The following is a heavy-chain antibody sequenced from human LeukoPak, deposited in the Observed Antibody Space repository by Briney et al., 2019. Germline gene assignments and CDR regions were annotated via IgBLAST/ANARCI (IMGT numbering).Heavy chain of an antibody. CDR2: IWYDGSNK. J-gene: IGHJ4*02. D-gene: IGHD6-13*01. V-gene: IGHV3-33*01. CDR3: ARDAVYSSSWQYY. CDR1: GFTFSSYG. Sequence: PGRSLRLSCAASGFTFSSYGMHWVRQAPGKGLEWVAVIWYDGSNKYYADSVKGRFTISRANSKNTLYLQMNSLRAEDTAVYYCARDAVYSSSWQYYWGQGTLVTVSS.